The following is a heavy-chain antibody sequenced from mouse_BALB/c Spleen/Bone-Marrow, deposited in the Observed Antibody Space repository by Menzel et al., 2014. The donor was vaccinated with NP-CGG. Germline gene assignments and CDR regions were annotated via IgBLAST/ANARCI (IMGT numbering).Heavy chain of an antibody. CDR2: INPYYGST. Sequence: VQLKQSGPELEKPGASVKISCKTSGYSFTGYNMNWVTQRNGKSLEWIGNINPYYGSTGYNQRFKGKATLTVDKSSSTAFMQLKGLTSEDSAVYYCARSDVINFAMDFWGQGTSVTVSS. V-gene: IGHV1S135*01. J-gene: IGHJ4*01. CDR3: ARSDVINFAMDF. CDR1: GYSFTGYN.